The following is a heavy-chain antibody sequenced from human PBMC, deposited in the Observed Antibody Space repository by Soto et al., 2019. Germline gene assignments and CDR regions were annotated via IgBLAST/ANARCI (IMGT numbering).Heavy chain of an antibody. D-gene: IGHD2-2*01. CDR1: GGSIITNHW. CDR3: ARKNCPSTVCHLFDI. V-gene: IGHV4-4*02. Sequence: PSETLSLTCDVSGGSIITNHWWTWVRQAPGKGLEWIGEIFHRGSAHHNPSLKSRVTLSVDKSKNQISLNLTSVTAADTAVYFCARKNCPSTVCHLFDIWGLGTLVTVSS. J-gene: IGHJ4*02. CDR2: IFHRGSA.